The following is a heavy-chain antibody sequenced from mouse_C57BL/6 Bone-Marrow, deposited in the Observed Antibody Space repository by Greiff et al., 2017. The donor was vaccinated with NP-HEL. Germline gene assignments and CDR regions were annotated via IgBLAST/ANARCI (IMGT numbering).Heavy chain of an antibody. CDR2: IDPETGGT. CDR1: GYTFTDYE. J-gene: IGHJ4*01. CDR3: TSGKTYAMDY. Sequence: VQLQQSGAELVRPGASVTLSCKASGYTFTDYEMHWVKQTPVHGLEWIGAIDPETGGTAYNQKFKGKAILTADKSSSTAYMELRSLTSEDSAVYYCTSGKTYAMDYWGQGTSVTVSS. D-gene: IGHD2-1*01. V-gene: IGHV1-15*01.